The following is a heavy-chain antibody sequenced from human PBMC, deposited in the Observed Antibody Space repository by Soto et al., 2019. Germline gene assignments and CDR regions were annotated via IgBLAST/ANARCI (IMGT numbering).Heavy chain of an antibody. D-gene: IGHD3-16*01. J-gene: IGHJ4*02. Sequence: EVQLVESGGGLVQPGGSLRLSCAASGFTVSSNYMSWVRQAPGKGLEWVSVIYSGGSTYYADSVKGRFTISRDNSKNTLYLQMDSLRAEDTAVYYCAREMYDYIWGTSLFDYWGQGTLVTVSS. CDR3: AREMYDYIWGTSLFDY. V-gene: IGHV3-66*01. CDR2: IYSGGST. CDR1: GFTVSSNY.